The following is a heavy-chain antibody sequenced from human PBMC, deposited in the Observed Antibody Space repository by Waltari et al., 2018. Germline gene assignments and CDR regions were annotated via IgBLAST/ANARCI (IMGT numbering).Heavy chain of an antibody. Sequence: QVQLVQSGSELKKPGASVKVSCKASGYIFTNYAMNWVRQAPGQGLEWMGWRNPKTGNPTYAQGFRGRFVFALDTAVSTASLQISGLKAEDTAVYYCARGIQLWGRGSWYFDNWGQGTLVTVSS. V-gene: IGHV7-4-1*02. J-gene: IGHJ4*02. CDR1: GYIFTNYA. CDR2: RNPKTGNP. CDR3: ARGIQLWGRGSWYFDN. D-gene: IGHD3-16*01.